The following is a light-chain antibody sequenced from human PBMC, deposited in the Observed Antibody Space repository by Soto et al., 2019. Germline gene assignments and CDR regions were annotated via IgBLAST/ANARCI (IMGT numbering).Light chain of an antibody. V-gene: IGLV1-40*01. Sequence: QPVLTQPPSVSGAPGQRVTISCTGSSSNIGAGYDVHWYQRLPGTAPKVLIYGNNNRPSGVPDRFSGSKSGTSASLAITGLQAEDEADYYCQSYASSLSGSDVFGTGTKLTVL. J-gene: IGLJ1*01. CDR3: QSYASSLSGSDV. CDR2: GNN. CDR1: SSNIGAGYD.